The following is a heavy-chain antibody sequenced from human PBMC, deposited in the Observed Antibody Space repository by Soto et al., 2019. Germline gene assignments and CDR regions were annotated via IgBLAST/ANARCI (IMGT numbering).Heavy chain of an antibody. V-gene: IGHV3-33*01. J-gene: IGHJ4*02. D-gene: IGHD6-19*01. CDR3: ARDLRGGGWYDHFDY. CDR1: GFTFSSYG. CDR2: IGYDGSNE. Sequence: QVQLVESGGGVVQPGRSLRLSCAASGFTFSSYGMHWVRQAPGKGLEWVAGIGYDGSNENYADSVKGRFTISRDNSKTTLYLQMNSLRAEDTALYYCARDLRGGGWYDHFDYWGQGTLVPVSS.